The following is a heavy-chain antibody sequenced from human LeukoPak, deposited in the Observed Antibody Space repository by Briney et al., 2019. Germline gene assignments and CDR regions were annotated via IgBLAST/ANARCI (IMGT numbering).Heavy chain of an antibody. CDR3: ARQSRAGYNIFDY. Sequence: SETLSLTCTVSGGSIRSYYWSWIRQPPGKGLEWIGYIYYSGNTNYNPSLKSRVTISIDTSKNQFSLKQTSVTAADTAVYYCARQSRAGYNIFDYWGQGTLVTVSS. CDR2: IYYSGNT. V-gene: IGHV4-59*08. CDR1: GGSIRSYY. D-gene: IGHD5-18*01. J-gene: IGHJ4*02.